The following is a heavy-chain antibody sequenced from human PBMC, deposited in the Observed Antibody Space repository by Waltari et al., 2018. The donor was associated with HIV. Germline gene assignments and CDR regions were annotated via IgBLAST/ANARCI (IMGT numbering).Heavy chain of an antibody. CDR3: ARHSGIDCSSTSCFKRPFDY. CDR1: GGSISSSRYY. V-gene: IGHV4-39*01. CDR2: IHYSCNT. Sequence: QLQLQQSGPGLVKPSETLSLTCTVSGGSISSSRYYWGCIRQPPGKGLEWIGSIHYSCNTFYNSSLKSRVAISIDTAKNQFSLTLSSVTAADTAVYFCARHSGIDCSSTSCFKRPFDYWGQGSLVTVSS. D-gene: IGHD2-2*01. J-gene: IGHJ4*02.